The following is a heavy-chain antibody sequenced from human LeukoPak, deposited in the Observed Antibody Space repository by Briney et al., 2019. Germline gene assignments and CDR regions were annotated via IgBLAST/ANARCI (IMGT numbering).Heavy chain of an antibody. V-gene: IGHV3-23*01. J-gene: IGHJ6*04. CDR1: GFTFSSYA. CDR2: ISGSGGST. D-gene: IGHD3-10*01. Sequence: GGSLRLSCAASGFTFSSYAMSWVRQAPGKGLEWVSAISGSGGSTYYADSVKGRFTISRDNSKNTLYLQMNSLRAEDTAVYYCAKAKGPYYAAIEGQVYYYYGMDVWGKGTTVTVSS. CDR3: AKAKGPYYAAIEGQVYYYYGMDV.